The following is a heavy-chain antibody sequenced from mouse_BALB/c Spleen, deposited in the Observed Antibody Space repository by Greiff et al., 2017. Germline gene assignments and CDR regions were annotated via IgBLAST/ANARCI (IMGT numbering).Heavy chain of an antibody. CDR2: ISYGGSYT. CDR3: ARGITTGFAY. Sequence: EVMLVESGGGLVKPGGSLKLSCAASGFTFSDYYMYWVRQTPEKRLEWVATISYGGSYTYYPDSVKGRFTISRDNAKNNLYLQMSSLKSEDTAMYYCARGITTGFAYWGQGTLVTVSA. V-gene: IGHV5-4*02. D-gene: IGHD1-1*01. J-gene: IGHJ3*01. CDR1: GFTFSDYY.